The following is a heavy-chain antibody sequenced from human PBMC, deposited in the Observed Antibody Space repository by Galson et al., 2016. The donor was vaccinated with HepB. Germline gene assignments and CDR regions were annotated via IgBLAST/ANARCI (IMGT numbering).Heavy chain of an antibody. D-gene: IGHD3-10*01. V-gene: IGHV3-30*18. CDR1: GFTFGSYG. Sequence: SLRLSCAASGFTFGSYGMHWVRQAPGKGLEWVAVISYDASKKHYADSVKGRFTISRDKSKNTLYLQMNSLRAEDTAVYYCAKSPLMFFGELLGCFHHWGHGTLVTVSS. CDR2: ISYDASKK. CDR3: AKSPLMFFGELLGCFHH. J-gene: IGHJ1*01.